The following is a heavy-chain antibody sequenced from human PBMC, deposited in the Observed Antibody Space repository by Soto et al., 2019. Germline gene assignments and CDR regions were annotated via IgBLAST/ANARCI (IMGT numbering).Heavy chain of an antibody. J-gene: IGHJ6*02. CDR3: ARDHSSGWYAYYYYYGMDV. D-gene: IGHD6-19*01. CDR1: VLAFISYG. V-gene: IGHV3-7*01. Sequence: GWSLRLSCASSVLAFISYGMTWVRQAPGKGLAWVANIKQDGSEKYYVDSVKGRFTISRDNAKNSLYLQMNSLRAEDTAVYYCARDHSSGWYAYYYYYGMDVWVQGTTVTVS. CDR2: IKQDGSEK.